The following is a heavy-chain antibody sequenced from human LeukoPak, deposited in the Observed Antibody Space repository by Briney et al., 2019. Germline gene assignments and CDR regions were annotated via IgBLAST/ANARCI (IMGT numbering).Heavy chain of an antibody. V-gene: IGHV1-69*05. CDR1: GYTFTSYA. D-gene: IGHD2-21*02. CDR3: ARVKGCGGDCYYFDY. J-gene: IGHJ4*02. CDR2: IIPIFGTA. Sequence: SVKVSCKASGYTFTSYAISWVRQAPGQGLEWMGGIIPIFGTANYAQKFQGRVTITTDESTSTAYMELSSLRSEDTAVYYCARVKGCGGDCYYFDYWGQGTLVTVSS.